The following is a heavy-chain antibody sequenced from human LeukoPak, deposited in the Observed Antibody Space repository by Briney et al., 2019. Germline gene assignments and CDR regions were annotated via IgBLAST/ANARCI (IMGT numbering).Heavy chain of an antibody. D-gene: IGHD6-25*01. J-gene: IGHJ5*02. CDR1: GGSISSYY. V-gene: IGHV4-59*01. CDR2: IYYSGGT. CDR3: ARSGPGWFDP. Sequence: SETLSLTCTVSGGSISSYYWSWIRQPPGKGLEWIGYIYYSGGTNYNPSLKSRVTISVDTSKNQFSLKLSSVTAADTAVYYCARSGPGWFDPWGQGTLVTVSS.